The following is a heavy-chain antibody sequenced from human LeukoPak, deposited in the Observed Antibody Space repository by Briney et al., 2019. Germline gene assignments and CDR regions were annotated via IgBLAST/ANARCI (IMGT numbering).Heavy chain of an antibody. CDR3: ARGYGGKPDAFDI. CDR1: GAPFSSYY. J-gene: IGHJ3*02. V-gene: IGHV4-59*01. CDR2: IYYSGTT. Sequence: SETLSLTCTVSGAPFSSYYWNLIRQPPGKGLEWIGYIYYSGTTNYNPSLKSRVTISVDTSKNQFSLKLSSVTAADTAVYYCARGYGGKPDAFDIWGQGTMVTVSS. D-gene: IGHD4-23*01.